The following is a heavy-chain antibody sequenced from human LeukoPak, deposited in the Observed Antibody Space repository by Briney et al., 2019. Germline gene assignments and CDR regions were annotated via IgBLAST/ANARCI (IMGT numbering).Heavy chain of an antibody. J-gene: IGHJ4*02. CDR3: AKDMWDMVRGALDY. V-gene: IGHV3-9*01. CDR2: ISWSSGGI. CDR1: GFTFDDYA. D-gene: IGHD3-10*01. Sequence: GGSLRLSCAASGFTFDDYAMRWVRQAPGKGLEWVSGISWSSGGIGYADSVKGRFTISRDNAKNSLYLQMNSLRAEDTALYYCAKDMWDMVRGALDYWGQGTLVTVSS.